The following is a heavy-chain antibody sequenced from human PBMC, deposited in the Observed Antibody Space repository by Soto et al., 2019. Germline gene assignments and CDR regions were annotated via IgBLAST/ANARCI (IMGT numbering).Heavy chain of an antibody. CDR3: ARVGYFDWLYYFDY. CDR2: ISSSSSTI. J-gene: IGHJ4*02. D-gene: IGHD3-9*01. CDR1: GFTFSSYS. V-gene: IGHV3-48*02. Sequence: GGSLRLSCAASGFTFSSYSMNWVRQAPGKGLEWVSYISSSSSTIYYADSVKGRFTISRDNAKNSLYLQMNSLRDEDTAVYYCARVGYFDWLYYFDYWGQGTLVTVSA.